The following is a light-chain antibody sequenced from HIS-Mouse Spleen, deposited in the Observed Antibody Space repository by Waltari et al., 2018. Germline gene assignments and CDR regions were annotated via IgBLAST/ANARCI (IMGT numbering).Light chain of an antibody. V-gene: IGLV3-21*03. CDR1: NIGSKS. Sequence: SYVLTQPPSVSVAPGKTARITCWGNNIGSKSVHWYKQKPGQAPVLVVYDDSDRPSGIPERFSGSNSGNTATLTISRVEAGDEADYYCQVWDSSSDHVVFGGGTKLTVL. CDR3: QVWDSSSDHVV. J-gene: IGLJ2*01. CDR2: DDS.